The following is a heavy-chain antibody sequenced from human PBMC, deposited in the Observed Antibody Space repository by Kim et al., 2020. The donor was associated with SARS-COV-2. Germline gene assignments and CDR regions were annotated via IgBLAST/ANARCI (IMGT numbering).Heavy chain of an antibody. J-gene: IGHJ4*02. D-gene: IGHD2-15*01. V-gene: IGHV3-11*01. Sequence: GKGRFTISRDNAKNSLYLQMNSLRAEDTAVYYCARDLCSGGSCYSQSSDYWGQGTLVTVSS. CDR3: ARDLCSGGSCYSQSSDY.